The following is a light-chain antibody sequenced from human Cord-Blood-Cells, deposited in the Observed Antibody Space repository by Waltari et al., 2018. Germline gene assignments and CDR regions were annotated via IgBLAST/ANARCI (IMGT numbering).Light chain of an antibody. CDR3: CSYAGSWV. CDR2: EGS. J-gene: IGLJ3*02. V-gene: IGLV2-23*01. CDR1: SSDVGSSNL. Sequence: QSALTQPASVTGSPGQSLTISCTGTSSDVGSSNLFSWYQKHPGKAPKLMIYEGSKRPVWVSKCFSGSNSGHRASMTISGLQAENEADYYCCSYAGSWVVGGGTKLTVL.